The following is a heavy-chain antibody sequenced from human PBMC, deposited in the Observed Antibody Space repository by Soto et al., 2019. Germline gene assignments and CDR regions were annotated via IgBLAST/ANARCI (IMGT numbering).Heavy chain of an antibody. CDR2: IYWNDDK. CDR1: GFSLSTSGVG. Sequence: SGPTEVNPTHTLTLTCTFSGFSLSTSGVGVGWIRQPPGRALEWLALIYWNDDKRYSPSLKSRLTITKDTSKNQVVLTMTNMDTVDTATYYCAHSRTYSWAARTLHNWFDPWSQGTLVTVSS. CDR3: AHSRTYSWAARTLHNWFDP. J-gene: IGHJ5*02. V-gene: IGHV2-5*01. D-gene: IGHD6-6*01.